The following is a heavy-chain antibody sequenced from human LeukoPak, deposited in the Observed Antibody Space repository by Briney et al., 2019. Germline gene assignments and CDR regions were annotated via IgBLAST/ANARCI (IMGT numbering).Heavy chain of an antibody. CDR2: ISYDGSNK. V-gene: IGHV3-30*18. D-gene: IGHD5-18*01. CDR3: AKDGAVGTDTAMDFFDC. Sequence: RAGRSLRLSCAASGFTFSSYGMHWVRQAPGKGLEWVAVISYDGSNKYYADSVKGRFTISRDNSKNTLYLQMNSLRAEDTAVHYCAKDGAVGTDTAMDFFDCWGQGTLVTVSS. J-gene: IGHJ4*02. CDR1: GFTFSSYG.